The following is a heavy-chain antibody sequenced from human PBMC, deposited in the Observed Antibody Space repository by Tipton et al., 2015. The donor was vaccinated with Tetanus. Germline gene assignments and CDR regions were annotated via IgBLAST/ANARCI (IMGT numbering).Heavy chain of an antibody. CDR2: LYDNGRA. CDR3: ARDPWLDY. J-gene: IGHJ4*02. V-gene: IGHV4-59*11. CDR1: GGSISNHY. Sequence: LRLSCTVSGGSISNHYWSWIRQPPGKGLEWIGYLYDNGRAKYNPSLNSRVTISVDTPKKQLSLKLTSVTAADTAVYYCARDPWLDYWGQGTLVTVSS.